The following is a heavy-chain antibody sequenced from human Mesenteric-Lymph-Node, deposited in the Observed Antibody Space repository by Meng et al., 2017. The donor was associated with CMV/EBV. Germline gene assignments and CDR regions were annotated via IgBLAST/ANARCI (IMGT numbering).Heavy chain of an antibody. D-gene: IGHD2-2*01. CDR3: ARGYCSSTSCPFDY. J-gene: IGHJ4*02. Sequence: SVKVSCKASGGTFSSYVISWVRQAPGQGLEWMGGIIPALGITNYAQKFLDRVTITADKSTSTAYMELSSLRSEDTAVYYCARGYCSSTSCPFDYWGQGTLVTVSS. CDR1: GGTFSSYV. CDR2: IIPALGIT. V-gene: IGHV1-69*10.